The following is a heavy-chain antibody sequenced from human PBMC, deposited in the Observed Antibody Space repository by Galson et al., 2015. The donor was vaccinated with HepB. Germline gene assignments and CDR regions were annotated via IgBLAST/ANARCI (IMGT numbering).Heavy chain of an antibody. J-gene: IGHJ6*02. CDR2: INPSGGST. CDR1: GYTFTSYY. CDR3: ARDRVIDTSDYYYYGMDV. D-gene: IGHD3-22*01. Sequence: SVKVSCKASGYTFTSYYMHWVRQAPGQGLEWMGIINPSGGSTSYAQKLQGRVTMTRDTSTSTVYMELSSLRSEDTAVYYCARDRVIDTSDYYYYGMDVWGQGTTVTVSS. V-gene: IGHV1-46*04.